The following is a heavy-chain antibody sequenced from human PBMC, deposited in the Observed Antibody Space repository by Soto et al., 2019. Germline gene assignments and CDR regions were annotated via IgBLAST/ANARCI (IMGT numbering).Heavy chain of an antibody. CDR3: AKAPNPRNLSRFLEWLPT. D-gene: IGHD3-3*01. CDR1: VFTFSSYA. J-gene: IGHJ4*02. V-gene: IGHV3-23*01. Sequence: GGSLRLSCAASVFTFSSYAMSWVRQAPGKGLEWVSAISGSGGSTYYADSVKGRFTISRDNSKNTLYLQMNSLRAEDTAVYYSAKAPNPRNLSRFLEWLPTWGQGTLVTVSS. CDR2: ISGSGGST.